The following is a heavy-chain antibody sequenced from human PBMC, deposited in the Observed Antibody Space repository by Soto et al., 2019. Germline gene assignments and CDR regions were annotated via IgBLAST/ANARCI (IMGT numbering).Heavy chain of an antibody. Sequence: SETLSLTCTVSGGSISIYYWSWIRQPPGKGLEWIGYIYYSGSTNYNPSLKSRVTISVDTSKNQFSLKLSSVTAADTAVYYCAREVNDYVWGSPSPKGAFDIWGQGTMVTVSS. CDR2: IYYSGST. CDR1: GGSISIYY. V-gene: IGHV4-59*01. CDR3: AREVNDYVWGSPSPKGAFDI. D-gene: IGHD3-16*01. J-gene: IGHJ3*02.